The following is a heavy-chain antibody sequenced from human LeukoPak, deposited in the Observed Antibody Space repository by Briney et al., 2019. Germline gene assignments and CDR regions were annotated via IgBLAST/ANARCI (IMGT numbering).Heavy chain of an antibody. V-gene: IGHV1-2*02. CDR2: INPKSGGT. CDR1: GYSFSDHF. D-gene: IGHD2/OR15-2a*01. CDR3: ARGLGLEYCSGTTCYPNLYFDY. Sequence: ASVKVSCKASGYSFSDHFMHWVRQAPGQGLEGMGWINPKSGGTEYAQKFQGRVTMTRDTSISTDYMEMSSLRSDDTAVYYCARGLGLEYCSGTTCYPNLYFDYWGQGTLVTVSS. J-gene: IGHJ4*02.